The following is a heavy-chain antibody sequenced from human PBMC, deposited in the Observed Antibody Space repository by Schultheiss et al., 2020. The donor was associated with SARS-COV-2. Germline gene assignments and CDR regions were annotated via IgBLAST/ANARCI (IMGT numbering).Heavy chain of an antibody. CDR1: GGSFSGYY. CDR2: INHSGST. J-gene: IGHJ4*02. CDR3: ARADSSGWWILDY. D-gene: IGHD6-19*01. V-gene: IGHV4-34*01. Sequence: SETLSLTCAVYGGSFSGYYWSWIRQPPGKGLEWIGEINHSGSTNYNPSLKSRVTISVDTSKNQFSLKLNSVTATDTAVYYCARADSSGWWILDYWGQGTLVTVSS.